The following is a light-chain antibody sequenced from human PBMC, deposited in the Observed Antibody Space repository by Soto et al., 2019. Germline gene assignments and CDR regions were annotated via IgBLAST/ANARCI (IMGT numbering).Light chain of an antibody. CDR3: QQYNSYSGT. CDR1: QSISSW. CDR2: DSS. Sequence: DIQMTQSPSTLSASVGDRVTITCRASQSISSWLAWYQQKPGKAPKLLIYDSSSLESGVPSRFSGSGSGTEFTLNISSLQPDDFATYYCQQYNSYSGTFGQGTKVEIK. J-gene: IGKJ1*01. V-gene: IGKV1-5*01.